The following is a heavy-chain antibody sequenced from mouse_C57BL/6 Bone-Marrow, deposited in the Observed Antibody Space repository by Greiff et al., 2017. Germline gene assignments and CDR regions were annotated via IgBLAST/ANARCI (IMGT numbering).Heavy chain of an antibody. J-gene: IGHJ1*03. CDR2: IDPENGDT. Sequence: EVQLQQSGAELVRPGASVKLSCTASGFNIKDDYMHWVKQRPEQGLEWIGWIDPENGDTEYASKFQGKATITADTSSNTAYLQLSSLTSEDTAVYYCTTIYYGSSWYFEVWGTGTTVTVSS. CDR1: GFNIKDDY. V-gene: IGHV14-4*01. D-gene: IGHD1-1*01. CDR3: TTIYYGSSWYFEV.